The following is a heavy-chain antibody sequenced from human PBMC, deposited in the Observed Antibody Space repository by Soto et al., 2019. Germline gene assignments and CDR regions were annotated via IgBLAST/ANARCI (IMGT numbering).Heavy chain of an antibody. J-gene: IGHJ6*02. CDR2: IYYSGTT. CDR3: ARVSGSYYYGMDV. CDR1: GYSISSSNW. Sequence: PSETLSLTCAVSGYSISSSNWWGWIRQPPGKGLEWIGYIYYSGTTYYNPSLKSRVTMSVDTSKNQFSLKLTSVTAVDTAVYYCARVSGSYYYGMDVWGQGTTVTV. V-gene: IGHV4-28*03. D-gene: IGHD1-26*01.